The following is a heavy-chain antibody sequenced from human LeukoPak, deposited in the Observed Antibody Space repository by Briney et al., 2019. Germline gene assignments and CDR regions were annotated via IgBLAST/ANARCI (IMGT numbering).Heavy chain of an antibody. CDR2: IIPITGSA. V-gene: IGHV1-69*13. CDR3: ARGGGGDYSSSWYDSPYYYYYYMDV. D-gene: IGHD6-13*01. Sequence: ASVKVSCKTSGGTCSSCPMSWVRQAPGQGPEWMGGIIPITGSANYAQKFQGRLTITAEDSTTTVYMELSRLRSDDTAVYYCARGGGGDYSSSWYDSPYYYYYYMDVWGKGTTVTVSS. J-gene: IGHJ6*03. CDR1: GGTCSSCP.